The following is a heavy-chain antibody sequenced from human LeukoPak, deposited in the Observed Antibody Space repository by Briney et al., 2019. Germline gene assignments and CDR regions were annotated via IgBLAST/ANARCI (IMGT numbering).Heavy chain of an antibody. D-gene: IGHD3-22*01. V-gene: IGHV3-11*01. CDR1: GFTFSDYY. CDR2: ISSSGSTI. CDR3: ARGSYGGTYYYDSSGYYQILDI. Sequence: GGSLRLSCAASGFTFSDYYMSWLRQAPGKGLAWVSYISSSGSTIYYADSVKGRFTISRDNAKNSLYLKMNSLRAEDTAVYYCARGSYGGTYYYDSSGYYQILDIWGQGTMVTVSS. J-gene: IGHJ3*02.